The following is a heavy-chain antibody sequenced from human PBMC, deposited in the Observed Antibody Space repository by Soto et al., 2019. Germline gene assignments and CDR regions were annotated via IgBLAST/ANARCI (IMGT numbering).Heavy chain of an antibody. J-gene: IGHJ4*02. CDR3: ARAKTAGYSDY. V-gene: IGHV4-59*12. CDR2: IYYSGST. Sequence: SETLSLTCTVSGGSISSYYWSWIRQPPGKGLEWIGYIYYSGSTNYNPSLKSRVTISVDTSKNQFSLKLTSVTAADTAVYYCARAKTAGYSDYRRQGTLVTVPP. CDR1: GGSISSYY. D-gene: IGHD6-13*01.